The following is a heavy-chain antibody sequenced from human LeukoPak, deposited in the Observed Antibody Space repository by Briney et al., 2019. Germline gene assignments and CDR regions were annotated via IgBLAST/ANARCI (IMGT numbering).Heavy chain of an antibody. Sequence: ASVKVSCKTSGYTFTHYVISWVRQAPGQGLEWMGWISAYNGNTNYAQKVQGRVTMTTDTSTSTAYMELRSLRSDDTAVYYCARDRWYSRNWNDAVDIWGQGTTVTVSS. D-gene: IGHD6-13*01. CDR3: ARDRWYSRNWNDAVDI. J-gene: IGHJ3*02. CDR2: ISAYNGNT. V-gene: IGHV1-18*01. CDR1: GYTFTHYV.